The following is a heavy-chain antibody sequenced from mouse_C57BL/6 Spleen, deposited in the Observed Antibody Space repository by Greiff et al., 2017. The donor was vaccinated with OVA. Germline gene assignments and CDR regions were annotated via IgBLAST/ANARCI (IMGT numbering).Heavy chain of an antibody. CDR2: IYPGSGST. CDR3: ARSIYYDYDWYFDV. V-gene: IGHV1-55*01. D-gene: IGHD2-4*01. CDR1: GYTFTSYW. Sequence: QVQLQQSGAELVKPGASVKMSCKASGYTFTSYWITWVKQRPGQGLEWIGDIYPGSGSTNYNEKFKSKATLTVDTSSSTAYMQLSSLTSEDSAVYYGARSIYYDYDWYFDVWGTGTTVTVSA. J-gene: IGHJ1*03.